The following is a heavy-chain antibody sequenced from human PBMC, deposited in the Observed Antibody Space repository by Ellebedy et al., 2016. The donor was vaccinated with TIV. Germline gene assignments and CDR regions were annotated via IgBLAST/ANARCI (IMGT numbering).Heavy chain of an antibody. CDR1: GFTFTQYW. D-gene: IGHD6-19*01. V-gene: IGHV3-74*01. J-gene: IGHJ2*01. CDR3: ARAGSSGWEAYFDL. CDR2: IHSDGSST. Sequence: GESLKISCAASGFTFTQYWLHWVRQAPGKGPVWVSRIHSDGSSTTYADSVKGRFTISRDNAKNTLYLQMNSLRAEDTAVYYCARAGSSGWEAYFDLWGRGTLVTVSS.